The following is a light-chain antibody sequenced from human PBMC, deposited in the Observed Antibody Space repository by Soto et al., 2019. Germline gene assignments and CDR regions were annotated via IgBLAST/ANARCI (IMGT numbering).Light chain of an antibody. V-gene: IGKV3-20*01. CDR3: QRYGSSPSIT. CDR1: QSVSSSY. CDR2: GAS. Sequence: EIVMTQSPATLSVSPGDRATLSCRASQSVSSSYLAWYQQKPGQAPRLLIYGASSRATGIPDRFSGSGSGTDFTLTISRLEPEDFAVYYCQRYGSSPSITFGQGTRLEIK. J-gene: IGKJ5*01.